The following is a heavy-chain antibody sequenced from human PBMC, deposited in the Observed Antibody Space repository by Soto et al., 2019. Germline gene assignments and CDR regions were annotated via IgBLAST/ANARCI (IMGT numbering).Heavy chain of an antibody. J-gene: IGHJ6*02. CDR1: GYSFTSYW. D-gene: IGHD5-12*01. CDR2: IYPGDSDT. CDR3: ARGAATTHYYYYGMDV. Sequence: GESLKISCKGSGYSFTSYWIGWVRRMPWKGLEWMGIIYPGDSDTRYSPSFQGQVTISADKSISTAYLQWSSLKASDTAMYYCARGAATTHYYYYGMDVWGQGTTVTVSS. V-gene: IGHV5-51*01.